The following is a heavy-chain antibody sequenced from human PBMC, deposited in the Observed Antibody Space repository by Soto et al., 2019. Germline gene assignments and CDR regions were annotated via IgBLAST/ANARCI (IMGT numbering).Heavy chain of an antibody. CDR2: ISHTGTT. CDR1: GGSISSYY. Sequence: SETLSLTCTVSGGSISSYYWSWVRQPPGKGLDWIGEISHTGTTHYNPSLKSRLALSVDKSESHFSLKLTSVTAADTAIYFCARLYGPHFDSWGQGALVTVSS. CDR3: ARLYGPHFDS. D-gene: IGHD2-2*02. V-gene: IGHV4-59*12. J-gene: IGHJ4*02.